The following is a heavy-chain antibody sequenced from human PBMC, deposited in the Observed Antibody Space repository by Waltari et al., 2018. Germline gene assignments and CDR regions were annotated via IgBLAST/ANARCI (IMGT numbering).Heavy chain of an antibody. CDR1: GGSISSYY. D-gene: IGHD6-13*01. V-gene: IGHV4-59*01. Sequence: QVQLQESGPGLVKPSETLSLTCTVSGGSISSYYWSWIRQPPGKGLEWIGYIYYSGSTNYNPSLKSRVTISVDTSKNQFSLKLSSVTAADTAVYYCARGVGYSSSWYFWFGPWGQGTLVTVSS. CDR2: IYYSGST. J-gene: IGHJ5*02. CDR3: ARGVGYSSSWYFWFGP.